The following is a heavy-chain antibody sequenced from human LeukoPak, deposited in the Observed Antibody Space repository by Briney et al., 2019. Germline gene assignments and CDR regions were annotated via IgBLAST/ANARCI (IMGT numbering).Heavy chain of an antibody. J-gene: IGHJ2*01. V-gene: IGHV3-23*01. CDR1: GFNFSPYG. CDR2: ISGSGSDT. Sequence: PGGSLRLSRAASGFNFSPYGMSWIRQAPGKGLEWVAGISGSGSDTYYADSVKGRFTISRDNCKNTVDLQMSSLRADDTAVYYCAKLGTYFYFDFWGRGTLVTVSS. CDR3: AKLGTYFYFDF. D-gene: IGHD7-27*01.